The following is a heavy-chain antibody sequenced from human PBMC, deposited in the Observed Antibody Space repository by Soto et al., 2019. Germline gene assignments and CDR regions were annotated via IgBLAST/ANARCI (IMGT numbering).Heavy chain of an antibody. J-gene: IGHJ6*02. V-gene: IGHV3-23*01. D-gene: IGHD2-15*01. CDR2: IGDSGSTT. CDR3: AKDSLGDYYYYGMDV. Sequence: EVQLLESGGGLVQPGGSLRLSCAASGFTFSRFAMNWVRQAPGKGLEWASGIGDSGSTTYYADSVKGRFTIARDNSKNTLFLQMNSLRAEDTAIYYCAKDSLGDYYYYGMDVWGQGTTVTVSS. CDR1: GFTFSRFA.